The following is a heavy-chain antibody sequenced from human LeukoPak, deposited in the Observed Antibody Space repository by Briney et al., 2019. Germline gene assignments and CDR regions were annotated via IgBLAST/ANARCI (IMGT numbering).Heavy chain of an antibody. CDR2: ISYDGKNK. D-gene: IGHD1-1*01. V-gene: IGHV3-30*04. J-gene: IGHJ4*02. Sequence: GRSLRLSCAASGFKFSSHPMHWVRQTPGKGLEWVAVISYDGKNKYYADSVNGRFTVSRDNTKNTLNLQMNSLRVDDMGVYYCVRVMTTTRNFDYWGPGTLVTVSS. CDR1: GFKFSSHP. CDR3: VRVMTTTRNFDY.